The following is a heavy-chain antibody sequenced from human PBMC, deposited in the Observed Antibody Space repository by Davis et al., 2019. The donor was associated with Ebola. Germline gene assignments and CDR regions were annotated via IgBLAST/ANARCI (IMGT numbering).Heavy chain of an antibody. CDR3: ALRLRYYCGMDV. CDR1: GYTFTSYG. Sequence: AASVKVSCKASGYTFTSYGISWVRQAPGQGLEWMGWISASNGNTDYAQKLQGRVTMTTDTSTSTAYMELRSLRSDDTAVYYCALRLRYYCGMDVWGQGTTVTVSS. CDR2: ISASNGNT. D-gene: IGHD4-17*01. J-gene: IGHJ6*02. V-gene: IGHV1-18*04.